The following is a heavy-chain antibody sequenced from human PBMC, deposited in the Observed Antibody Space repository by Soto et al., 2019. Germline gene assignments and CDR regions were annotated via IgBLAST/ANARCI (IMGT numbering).Heavy chain of an antibody. Sequence: GGSLRLSCAASGFTFSSYGMHWVRQAPGKGLEWVAVISYGGSNKYYADSVKGRFTISRDNSKNTLYLQMNSLRAEDTAVYYCAKDLAASIAVAGPLDYWGQGTLVTVSS. CDR1: GFTFSSYG. V-gene: IGHV3-30*18. CDR2: ISYGGSNK. CDR3: AKDLAASIAVAGPLDY. J-gene: IGHJ4*02. D-gene: IGHD6-19*01.